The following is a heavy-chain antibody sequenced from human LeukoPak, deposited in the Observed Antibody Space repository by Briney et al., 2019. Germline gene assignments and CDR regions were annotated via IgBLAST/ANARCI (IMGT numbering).Heavy chain of an antibody. V-gene: IGHV5-10-1*01. D-gene: IGHD5-12*01. Sequence: GESLKISCKGSGYSFTSYWIGWVRQMPGKGLEWMGIIYPSDSYTNYSPSFQGHVTISADKSISTAYLQWSSLKASDTAMYYCARLVADIVATSPHSSSSPDPIDYWGQGTLVTVSS. CDR1: GYSFTSYW. CDR2: IYPSDSYT. J-gene: IGHJ4*02. CDR3: ARLVADIVATSPHSSSSPDPIDY.